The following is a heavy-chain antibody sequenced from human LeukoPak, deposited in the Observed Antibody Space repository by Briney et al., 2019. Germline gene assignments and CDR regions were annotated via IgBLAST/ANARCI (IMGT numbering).Heavy chain of an antibody. D-gene: IGHD2-8*01. CDR1: GYTFTSYD. CDR3: ARAVRMVYVSDWFDP. CDR2: MNPNSGNT. J-gene: IGHJ5*02. V-gene: IGHV1-8*01. Sequence: ASVKVSCKASGYTFTSYDINWVRQATGQGLEWMGWMNPNSGNTGYAQKFQGRVTMTRNTSISTAYMELSSPRSEDTAVYYCARAVRMVYVSDWFDPWGQGTLVTVSS.